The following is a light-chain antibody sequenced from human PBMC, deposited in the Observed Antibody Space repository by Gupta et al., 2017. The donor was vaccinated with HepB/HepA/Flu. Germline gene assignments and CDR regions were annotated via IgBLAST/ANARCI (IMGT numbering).Light chain of an antibody. V-gene: IGLV1-47*01. Sequence: QSVLVQPPSASVTPGQRVTITCSLSSSNVGSNYVHWYQQLTGTAPKRTLYRNTQRPSGVPARLSGSKSGTSDALAIIGGRSEDEAAYYCAAWDDSLSGVVFGGGTKLTVL. J-gene: IGLJ2*01. CDR3: AAWDDSLSGVV. CDR1: SSNVGSNY. CDR2: RNT.